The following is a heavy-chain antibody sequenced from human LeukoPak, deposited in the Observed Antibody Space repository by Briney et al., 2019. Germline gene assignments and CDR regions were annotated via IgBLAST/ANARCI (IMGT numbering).Heavy chain of an antibody. CDR1: GFTFSSYW. Sequence: GGSLRLSCAASGFTFSSYWMHWVRQAPGKGLEWVSAISGSGGSTYYADSVKGRFTISRDNSKNTLYLRMNSLRAEDTAVYYCAKVGHPYYAPGYFDYWGQGTLVTVSS. J-gene: IGHJ4*02. V-gene: IGHV3-23*01. CDR2: ISGSGGST. D-gene: IGHD3-10*01. CDR3: AKVGHPYYAPGYFDY.